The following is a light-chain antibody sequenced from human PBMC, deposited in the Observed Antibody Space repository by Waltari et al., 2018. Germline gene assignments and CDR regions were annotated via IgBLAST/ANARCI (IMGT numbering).Light chain of an antibody. Sequence: QSALTQPRSVSGSPGHSVTISCTGTSSDVGGYDYVSWYQQHPGNAPKPVIYAVNKRPSGVPDRFSGSKSCNTASLTISGLQADDEADYNCCSYAGRATWAFGGGTKLTVL. CDR2: AVN. CDR1: SSDVGGYDY. CDR3: CSYAGRATWA. V-gene: IGLV2-11*01. J-gene: IGLJ3*02.